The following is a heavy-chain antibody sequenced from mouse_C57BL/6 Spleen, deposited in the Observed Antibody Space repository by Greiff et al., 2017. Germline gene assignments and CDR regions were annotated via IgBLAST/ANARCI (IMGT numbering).Heavy chain of an antibody. CDR2: ITYIVST. D-gene: IGHD2-4*01. V-gene: IGHV3-8*01. J-gene: IGHJ1*03. CDR3: ARRGYDYAEGYFDV. Sequence: EVKLQESGPGLAKPSQTLSLTCSVTGYSFPSDYWNWIRKFPGNKLDYMGSITYIVSTYYNPSLKSRITIPRDTSKNQYYLQLNSVTTEDTATYYCARRGYDYAEGYFDVWGTGTTVTASS. CDR1: GYSFPSDY.